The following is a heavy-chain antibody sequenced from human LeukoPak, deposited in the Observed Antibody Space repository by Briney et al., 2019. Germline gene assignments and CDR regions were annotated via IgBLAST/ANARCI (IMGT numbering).Heavy chain of an antibody. CDR2: ISGSGGST. D-gene: IGHD4-11*01. CDR1: GFTFSSYA. CDR3: VKDWGVLPDYSADGLDI. J-gene: IGHJ3*02. Sequence: PGRSLRLSCAASGFTFSSYAMSWVRQAPGKGLEWVSAISGSGGSTYYADSVRGRFAISRDNSQNTLHLQMNILRVEDTAVYYCVKDWGVLPDYSADGLDIWGPGTVVTVSP. V-gene: IGHV3-23*01.